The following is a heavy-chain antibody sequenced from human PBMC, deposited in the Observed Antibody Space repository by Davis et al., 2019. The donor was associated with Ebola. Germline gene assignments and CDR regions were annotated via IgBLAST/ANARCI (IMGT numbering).Heavy chain of an antibody. CDR1: GFTFSSEW. Sequence: PGGSLRLSCAASGFTFSSEWMHWVRQAPGKGLVWVSRINPDETTTTYADSVKGRFTISRDNAKNMLYLQMNSLRAEDTAVYYCARDTGIVGATTNFDYWGQGTLVTVSS. CDR2: INPDETTT. J-gene: IGHJ4*02. CDR3: ARDTGIVGATTNFDY. V-gene: IGHV3-74*01. D-gene: IGHD1-26*01.